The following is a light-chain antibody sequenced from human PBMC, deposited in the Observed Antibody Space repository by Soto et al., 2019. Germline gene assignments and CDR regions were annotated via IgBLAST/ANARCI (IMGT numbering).Light chain of an antibody. V-gene: IGKV2-24*01. CDR2: KIS. CDR3: MQETQVPFP. J-gene: IGKJ4*01. Sequence: DVVMARSPLSSRFSCGKTSSISCRSSQSLVHCDGNTYLSWLPQRPGQPPRLLIYKISNRFSGVPDRFTGSGAGTDVTLKISRVAAEEVVTYSCMQETQVPFPFCGGTKVDIK. CDR1: QSLVHCDGNTY.